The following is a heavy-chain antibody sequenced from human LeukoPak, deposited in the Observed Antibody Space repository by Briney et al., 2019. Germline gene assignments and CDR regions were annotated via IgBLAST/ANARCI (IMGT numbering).Heavy chain of an antibody. J-gene: IGHJ4*02. CDR1: GFTFSSYA. CDR3: ARAPKITMVRGVIFNYFDY. CDR2: ISYDGSNK. Sequence: GGSLRLSCAASGFTFSSYAMHWVRQAPGKGLEWVAVISYDGSNKYYADSVKGRFTISRANSKNTLYLQMNSLRAEDTAVSYCARAPKITMVRGVIFNYFDYWGQGTLVTVSS. D-gene: IGHD3-10*01. V-gene: IGHV3-30*04.